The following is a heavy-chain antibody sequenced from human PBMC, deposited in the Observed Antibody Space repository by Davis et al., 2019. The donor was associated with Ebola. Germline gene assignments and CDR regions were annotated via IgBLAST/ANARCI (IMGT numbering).Heavy chain of an antibody. CDR3: AREWFRESLFDY. V-gene: IGHV1-8*01. Sequence: ASVKVSCKASGYTFTSYDINWVRQATGQGLEWMGWMNPNSGNTGYAQKFQGRVTITADESASTAYMELSSLRSEDTAVYYCAREWFRESLFDYWGQGTLVTVSS. CDR1: GYTFTSYD. CDR2: MNPNSGNT. J-gene: IGHJ4*02. D-gene: IGHD3-10*01.